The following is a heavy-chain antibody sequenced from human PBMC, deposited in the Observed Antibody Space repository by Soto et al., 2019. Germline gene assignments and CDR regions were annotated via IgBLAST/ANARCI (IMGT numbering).Heavy chain of an antibody. CDR2: IYWDDDK. V-gene: IGHV2-5*02. CDR1: GFSLSTSGVG. Sequence: QITLKESGPTLVKPTQTLTLTCTFSGFSLSTSGVGVGWIRQPPGKALEWLALIYWDDDKRYSPSLRSRLTINKYTSKNQVVLTMPNMDPVDTATYYCIQSRCGGDCLQSYASHYYYGMDVWGQGTTVTVSS. J-gene: IGHJ6*02. CDR3: IQSRCGGDCLQSYASHYYYGMDV. D-gene: IGHD2-21*02.